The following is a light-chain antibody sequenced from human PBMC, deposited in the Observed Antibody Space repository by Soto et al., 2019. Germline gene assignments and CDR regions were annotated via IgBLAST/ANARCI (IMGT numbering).Light chain of an antibody. CDR2: EVS. V-gene: IGLV2-8*01. Sequence: QSVLTQPPSASGSPGQSVTISCTGTSSDVGGYNYVSWYQHHPGKAPKLMISEVSNRPSGVPDRFSGSKSGNTASPTVSGLQAEDEADYYCTSYSGSNTPYVFGTGTKVTVL. CDR1: SSDVGGYNY. CDR3: TSYSGSNTPYV. J-gene: IGLJ1*01.